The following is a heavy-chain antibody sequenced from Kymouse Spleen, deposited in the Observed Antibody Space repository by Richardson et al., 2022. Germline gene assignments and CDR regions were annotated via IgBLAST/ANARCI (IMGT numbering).Heavy chain of an antibody. Sequence: EVQLVESGGGLVQPGGSLRLSCAASGFTFSSYWMSWVRQAPGKGLEWVANIKQDGSEKYYVDSVKGRFTISRDNAKNSLYLQMNSLRAEDTAVYYCARGGYSSSPLFDYWGQGTLVTVSS. CDR1: GFTFSSYW. CDR3: ARGGYSSSPLFDY. D-gene: IGHD6-6*01. J-gene: IGHJ4*02. CDR2: IKQDGSEK. V-gene: IGHV3-7*01.